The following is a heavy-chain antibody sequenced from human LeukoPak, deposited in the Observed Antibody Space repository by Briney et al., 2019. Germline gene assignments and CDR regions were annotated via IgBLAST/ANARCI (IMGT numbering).Heavy chain of an antibody. CDR2: ISSSSSTI. CDR1: GFTFSSYS. J-gene: IGHJ6*02. V-gene: IGHV3-48*02. Sequence: PGGSLRLSCAASGFTFSSYSMNWVRQAPGKGLEWVSYISSSSSTIYYADSVKGRFTISRDNAKNSLYLQMNSLRDEDTAVYYCARDLSDFWSGYYNYYGMDVWGQGTTVTVSS. D-gene: IGHD3-3*01. CDR3: ARDLSDFWSGYYNYYGMDV.